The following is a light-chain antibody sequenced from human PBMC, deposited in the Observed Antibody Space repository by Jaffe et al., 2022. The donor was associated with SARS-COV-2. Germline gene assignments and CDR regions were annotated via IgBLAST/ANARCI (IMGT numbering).Light chain of an antibody. CDR3: CSYAGSSTPVL. CDR1: SSDVGNYNL. V-gene: IGLV2-23*02. Sequence: QSALTQPASVSGSPGQSITISCTGTSSDVGNYNLVSWYQQHPGKAPKLIIYEVNKRPSGVSNRFSGSKSANTASLTISGLQAEDEADYYCCSYAGSSTPVLFGGGTRVTVL. CDR2: EVN. J-gene: IGLJ2*01.